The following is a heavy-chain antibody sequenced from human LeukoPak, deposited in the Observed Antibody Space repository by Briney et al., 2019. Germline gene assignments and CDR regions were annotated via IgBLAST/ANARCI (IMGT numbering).Heavy chain of an antibody. D-gene: IGHD3-22*01. V-gene: IGHV3-21*01. CDR3: ARGLFLSGYLDAFDI. Sequence: GGSLRLSCGASGFTFSSYSMNWVRQAPGRGLEWVSSISSSSKYIYYADSLKGRFTISRDNAKNSLYLQMNSLRAEDTAVYYCARGLFLSGYLDAFDIWGQGTVVTVSS. CDR1: GFTFSSYS. CDR2: ISSSSKYI. J-gene: IGHJ3*02.